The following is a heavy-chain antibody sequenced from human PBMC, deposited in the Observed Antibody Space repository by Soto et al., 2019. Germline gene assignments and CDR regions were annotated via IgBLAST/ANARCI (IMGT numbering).Heavy chain of an antibody. J-gene: IGHJ4*02. CDR3: TKDRVPDGIWSFHY. CDR2: IDLSGTMT. Sequence: EVRLLESGGDLVRPGGSLRLSCAASGFSFSDFSMNWVRQVPGKGLEWVAFIDLSGTMTHYSESVKGRFTISKDKAKETVYLQMNSLRVEDAAVYYCTKDRVPDGIWSFHYWGQGALVTVSS. V-gene: IGHV3-23*05. D-gene: IGHD2-15*01. CDR1: GFSFSDFS.